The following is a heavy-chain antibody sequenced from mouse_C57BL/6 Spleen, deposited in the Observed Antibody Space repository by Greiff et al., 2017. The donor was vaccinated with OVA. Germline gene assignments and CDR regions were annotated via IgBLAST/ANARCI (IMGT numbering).Heavy chain of an antibody. Sequence: QVQLQQPGAELAKPGASVKVSCKASGYTFTSFWMHWVKQRPGQGLEWIGWIHPSDGDTNYNQKFKGKATLTVDKSSSTAYMQLSSLTSEDSAVCYCAIYSNYFEVWGTGATVTVSS. CDR1: GYTFTSFW. V-gene: IGHV1-74*01. J-gene: IGHJ1*03. CDR3: AIYSNYFEV. D-gene: IGHD2-5*01. CDR2: IHPSDGDT.